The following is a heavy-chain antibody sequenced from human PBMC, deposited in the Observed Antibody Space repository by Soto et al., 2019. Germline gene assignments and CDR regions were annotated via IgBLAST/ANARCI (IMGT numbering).Heavy chain of an antibody. D-gene: IGHD2-2*01. CDR1: GFTVSSKY. Sequence: EVQLVETGGGLIQPGGSLILSCAASGFTVSSKYMSWLRQAPGKGLEWVSIIYSDGNTYYADSVKGRFTISRDNSKNTLNPQMNSLRAEEPAVYFCARGRGNCVVTTCYLPFDSWGQGTLVTVSS. V-gene: IGHV3-53*02. CDR3: ARGRGNCVVTTCYLPFDS. CDR2: IYSDGNT. J-gene: IGHJ4*02.